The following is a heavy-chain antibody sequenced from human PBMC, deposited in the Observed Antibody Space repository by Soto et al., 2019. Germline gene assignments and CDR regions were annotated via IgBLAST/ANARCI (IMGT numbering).Heavy chain of an antibody. Sequence: QVQLVESGGGVVQPGRSLRLSCAASGFPFTSYGMHWVREGPDKGLEWVAIISYDGSDKYYADSVKGRFTISRDNSKNHLDLPMNSLRPGGTALDYCVGGQYYFDYRGQGTLVIVSS. CDR2: ISYDGSDK. CDR1: GFPFTSYG. CDR3: VGGQYYFDY. V-gene: IGHV3-30*03. D-gene: IGHD3-10*01. J-gene: IGHJ4*02.